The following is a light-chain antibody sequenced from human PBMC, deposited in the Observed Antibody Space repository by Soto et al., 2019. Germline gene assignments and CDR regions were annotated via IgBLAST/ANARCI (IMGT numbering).Light chain of an antibody. CDR1: SSDVGGYNY. J-gene: IGLJ2*01. CDR2: EVS. CDR3: SSYTSRTNRV. V-gene: IGLV2-14*01. Sequence: QSALTQTASVSGSPGQSITISCTGTSSDVGGYNYVSWYQQHPCKAPKLMIYEVSNRPSGVSNRFSGSKSGNTASLTICGLQAEAEADYYCSSYTSRTNRVVGAGNKLT.